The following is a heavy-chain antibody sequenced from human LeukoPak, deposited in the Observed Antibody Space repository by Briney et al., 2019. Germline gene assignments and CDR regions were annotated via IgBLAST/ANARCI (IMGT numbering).Heavy chain of an antibody. CDR3: ARADHPGIAAAGNYFDY. CDR1: GGSFSGYY. V-gene: IGHV4-34*01. J-gene: IGHJ4*02. D-gene: IGHD6-13*01. CDR2: INHSGST. Sequence: SSETLSLTCAVYGGSFSGYYWSWIRQPPGKGLERIGEINHSGSTNYNPSLKSRVTISVDTSKNQFSLKLSSVTAADTAVYYCARADHPGIAAAGNYFDYWGQGTLVTVSS.